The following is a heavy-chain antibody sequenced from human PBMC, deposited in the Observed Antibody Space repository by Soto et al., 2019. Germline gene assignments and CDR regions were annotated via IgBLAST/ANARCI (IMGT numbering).Heavy chain of an antibody. V-gene: IGHV3-23*01. D-gene: IGHD6-19*01. CDR2: ISGSGENT. CDR3: AEGRRAVAGYHHCFGY. CDR1: GFTFSSYA. J-gene: IGHJ4*02. Sequence: EVQLLESGGGLVQPGGSLRLSCAASGFTFSSYAMSWVRQAPGKGLDWVSVISGSGENTYYADSVKGRFTISRDNAKNXLYQQMHSLRAEDTVGCYCAEGRRAVAGYHHCFGYWGQGTLVTVSS.